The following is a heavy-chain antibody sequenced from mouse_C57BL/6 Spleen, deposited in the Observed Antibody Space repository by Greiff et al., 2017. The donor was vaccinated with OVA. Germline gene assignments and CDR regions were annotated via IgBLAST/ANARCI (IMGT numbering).Heavy chain of an antibody. J-gene: IGHJ3*01. D-gene: IGHD2-4*01. CDR3: ARDEDDDYDWFAY. Sequence: EVQRVESGGGLVKPGGSLKLSCAASGFTFSSYAMSWVRQTPEKRLEWVATISDGGSYTYYPDNVKGRFTISRDNAKNNLYLQMSHLKSEDTAMYYCARDEDDDYDWFAYWGQGTLVTVSA. CDR2: ISDGGSYT. V-gene: IGHV5-4*01. CDR1: GFTFSSYA.